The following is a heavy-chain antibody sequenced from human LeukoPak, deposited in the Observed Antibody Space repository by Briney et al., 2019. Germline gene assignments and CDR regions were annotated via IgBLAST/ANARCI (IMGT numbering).Heavy chain of an antibody. CDR3: ARSVAGSYGSFDI. CDR2: IYLTGNT. J-gene: IGHJ3*02. Sequence: NPSETLSLTCVLSGGSMSSSNWYSWVRQPPGKGLEWIGEIYLTGNTNYNPSLKSRVTISVDNPKTQFSLKVGSVTAADTAMCYCARSVAGSYGSFDIWGPGTMVTVSS. D-gene: IGHD3-10*01. V-gene: IGHV4-4*02. CDR1: GGSMSSSNW.